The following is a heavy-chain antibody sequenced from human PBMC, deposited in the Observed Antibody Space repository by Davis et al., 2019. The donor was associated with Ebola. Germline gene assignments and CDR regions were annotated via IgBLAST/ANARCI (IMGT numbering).Heavy chain of an antibody. CDR3: ASREYSGYDSRAFDSSGRKF. CDR2: IYHSGST. V-gene: IGHV4-4*02. J-gene: IGHJ6*03. Sequence: PSETLSLTCAVSGGSISSSNWWSWVRQPPGKGLEWIGEIYHSGSTNYNPSLKSRVTISVDKSKNQFSLRLGSVTAADPAGYYCASREYSGYDSRAFDSSGRKFGGKGTTVT. CDR1: GGSISSSNW. D-gene: IGHD5-12*01.